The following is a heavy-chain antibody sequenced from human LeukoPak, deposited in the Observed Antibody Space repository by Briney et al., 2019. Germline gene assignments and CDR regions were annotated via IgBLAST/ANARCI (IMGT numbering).Heavy chain of an antibody. CDR2: ISAYNGNT. D-gene: IGHD6-19*01. Sequence: ASVKVSCKASGYTFTNCGIIWVRQAPGQGLEWMGWISAYNGNTNYAQKLQGRVTLTTDTSTSTAYMELRSLRSDDTAVYYCARGPIAVAGMDIWGQGTMVTVSS. V-gene: IGHV1-18*01. J-gene: IGHJ3*02. CDR1: GYTFTNCG. CDR3: ARGPIAVAGMDI.